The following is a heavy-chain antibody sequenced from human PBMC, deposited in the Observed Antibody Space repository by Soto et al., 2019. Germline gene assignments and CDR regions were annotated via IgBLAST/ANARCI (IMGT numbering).Heavy chain of an antibody. CDR3: GRDWDSSRMFDP. CDR2: ISYSGST. V-gene: IGHV4-59*01. Sequence: SETLSLTCSVSGASITTYYWSWIRQPPGKGLEGSGSISYSGSTKYNPSLESRGMILLETSKNHLSLRLASVTAADTALYYCGRDWDSSRMFDPWGQGALVTVSS. J-gene: IGHJ5*02. D-gene: IGHD3-22*01. CDR1: GASITTYY.